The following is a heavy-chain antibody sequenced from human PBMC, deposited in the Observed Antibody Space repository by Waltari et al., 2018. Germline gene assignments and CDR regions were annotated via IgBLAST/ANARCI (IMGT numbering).Heavy chain of an antibody. CDR2: INNDGSRT. D-gene: IGHD1-1*01. Sequence: EVQLVESGGKLVQPGGSLRLSCAGSGFTFSIYWMHWVRQAPGKGLVWVSHINNDGSRTTYADSVRGRFTISRDNARNTLYPQMNSLRVEDTAVYYCARGTVSTTYYGMDVWGQGTTVTVSS. V-gene: IGHV3-74*01. J-gene: IGHJ6*02. CDR3: ARGTVSTTYYGMDV. CDR1: GFTFSIYW.